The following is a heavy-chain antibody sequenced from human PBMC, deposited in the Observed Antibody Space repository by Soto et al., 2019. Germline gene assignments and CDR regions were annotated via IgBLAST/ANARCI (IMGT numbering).Heavy chain of an antibody. J-gene: IGHJ6*02. CDR3: ARGENELLWFGELFYYYYGMDV. D-gene: IGHD3-10*01. CDR2: INHSGST. V-gene: IGHV4-34*01. CDR1: GGSFSGYY. Sequence: SETLSLTCAVYGGSFSGYYWSWIRQPPGKGLEWIGEINHSGSTNYNPSLKSRVTISVDTSKNQFSLKLSSVTAADTAVYYCARGENELLWFGELFYYYYGMDVWGQGTTVTVSS.